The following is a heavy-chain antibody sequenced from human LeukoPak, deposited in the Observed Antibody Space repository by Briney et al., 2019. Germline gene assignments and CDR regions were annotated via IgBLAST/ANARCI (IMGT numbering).Heavy chain of an antibody. D-gene: IGHD3-10*01. CDR1: GASISSYY. J-gene: IGHJ4*02. V-gene: IGHV4-59*08. Sequence: SETLSLTWTVSGASISSYYWSWIRQPPGKGLEWIGYISYSGSTNYNPSLKSRVTISADTSTNQVSLTLSSVTAADTAVYYCARHPELYFFDYWGQGTLVTVSS. CDR3: ARHPELYFFDY. CDR2: ISYSGST.